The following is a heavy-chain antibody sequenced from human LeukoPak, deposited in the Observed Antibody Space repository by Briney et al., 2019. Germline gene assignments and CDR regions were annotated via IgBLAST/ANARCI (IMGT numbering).Heavy chain of an antibody. CDR1: GFTFSSHN. CDR2: ISSTSTYI. Sequence: PGGSLRLSCATSGFTFSSHNMNWVRQAPGKGLECVSSISSTSTYIYYADSVKRRFTISRDNAKNALYLQMSSLRAEDTAVYYCARVRYCSGGSCYILDFWGQGTLVTVSS. V-gene: IGHV3-21*06. J-gene: IGHJ4*02. D-gene: IGHD2-15*01. CDR3: ARVRYCSGGSCYILDF.